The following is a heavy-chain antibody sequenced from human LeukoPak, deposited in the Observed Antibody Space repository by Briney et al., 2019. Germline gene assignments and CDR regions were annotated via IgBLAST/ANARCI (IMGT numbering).Heavy chain of an antibody. Sequence: GGSLRLSCAASGFTFSSYAMPWVRQAPGKGLEWVAVISYDGSNKYYADSVKGRFTISRDNSKNTLYLQMNSLRAEDTAVYYCARESRIAAAEPFDYWGQGTLVTVSS. CDR3: ARESRIAAAEPFDY. CDR1: GFTFSSYA. D-gene: IGHD6-13*01. J-gene: IGHJ4*02. CDR2: ISYDGSNK. V-gene: IGHV3-30-3*01.